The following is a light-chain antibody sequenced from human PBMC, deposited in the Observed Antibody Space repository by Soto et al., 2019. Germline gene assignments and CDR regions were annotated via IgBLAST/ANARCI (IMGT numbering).Light chain of an antibody. J-gene: IGLJ2*01. V-gene: IGLV2-8*01. CDR3: SSYAGSNMVV. CDR1: SSDVGGYNY. Sequence: QSVLTQPPSASGSPGQSVTISCTGTSSDVGGYNYVSWYQQHPGKAPKLMIYEVSKRPSGVPDRFSGSNSGNTASLTVSGLQAEDEADYYCSSYAGSNMVVFGGGTKLTVL. CDR2: EVS.